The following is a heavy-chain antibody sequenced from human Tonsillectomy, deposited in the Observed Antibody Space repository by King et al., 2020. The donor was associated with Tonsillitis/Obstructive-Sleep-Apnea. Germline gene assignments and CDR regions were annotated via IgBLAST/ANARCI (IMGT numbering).Heavy chain of an antibody. CDR1: GFTFSNCA. CDR2: ISGNGGST. J-gene: IGHJ4*02. D-gene: IGHD3-22*01. CDR3: ANRGSSGYYYEYYFES. Sequence: QLVQSGGGLVQPGGSLRLSCAASGFTFSNCAMNWVRQAPGKGLEWVSAISGNGGSTYYADSVKGRFTISRDNSKNTLYRQMNSLRAEDTAVYYCANRGSSGYYYEYYFESWGQGTLVTVSS. V-gene: IGHV3-23*04.